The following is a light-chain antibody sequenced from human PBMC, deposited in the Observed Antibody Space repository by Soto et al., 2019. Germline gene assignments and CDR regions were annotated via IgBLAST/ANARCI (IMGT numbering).Light chain of an antibody. J-gene: IGKJ4*02. V-gene: IGKV3-20*01. CDR1: QSVSSSY. Sequence: EIVLTQSPGTLSLSPGERATLSCRASQSVSSSYLAWYQQKPGQAPRLLLYGTSSRATGIPDRFSGSGSGTEFTLTISRMEPEDIAVYYCNQYDSSPLTFGGGTKVEIK. CDR2: GTS. CDR3: NQYDSSPLT.